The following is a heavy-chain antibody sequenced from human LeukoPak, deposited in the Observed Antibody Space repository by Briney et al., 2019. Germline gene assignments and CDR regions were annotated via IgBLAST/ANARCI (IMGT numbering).Heavy chain of an antibody. V-gene: IGHV4-30-4*01. CDR3: ARRQTTVTFSFDY. CDR1: GGSLSSGDYY. CDR2: IYYSGST. J-gene: IGHJ4*02. Sequence: SQTLSLTCTVSGGSLSSGDYYWSWIRQPPGKGLEWIGYIYYSGSTYYNPSLESRVTISVDTSKNQFSLKLSSVTAADTAVYYCARRQTTVTFSFDYWGQGTLVTVSS. D-gene: IGHD4-17*01.